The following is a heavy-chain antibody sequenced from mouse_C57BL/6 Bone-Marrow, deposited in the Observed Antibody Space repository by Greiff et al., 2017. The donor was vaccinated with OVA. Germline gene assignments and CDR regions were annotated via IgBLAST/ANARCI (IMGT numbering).Heavy chain of an antibody. J-gene: IGHJ3*01. V-gene: IGHV1-81*01. CDR1: GYTFTSYG. CDR3: ARDYGSSYNGFAY. D-gene: IGHD1-1*01. CDR2: IYPRSGNT. Sequence: VQGVESGAELARPGASVKLSCKASGYTFTSYGISWVKQRTGQGLEWIGEIYPRSGNTYYNEKFKGKATLTADKSSSTAYMELRSLTSEDSAVYFCARDYGSSYNGFAYWGQGTLVTVSA.